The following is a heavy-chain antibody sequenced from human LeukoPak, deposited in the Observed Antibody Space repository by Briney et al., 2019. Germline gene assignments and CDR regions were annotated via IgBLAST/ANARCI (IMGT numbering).Heavy chain of an antibody. D-gene: IGHD3-10*01. Sequence: GSLRLSCAASGFTFSGSAMHWVRQASGKGLEWVGRIRSKANSYATAYAASVKGRFTISRDDSKNTAYLQMNSLKTEDTAVYYCTGHEITMVRGVIITLDYWGQGTLVTVSS. V-gene: IGHV3-73*01. CDR1: GFTFSGSA. CDR3: TGHEITMVRGVIITLDY. J-gene: IGHJ4*02. CDR2: IRSKANSYAT.